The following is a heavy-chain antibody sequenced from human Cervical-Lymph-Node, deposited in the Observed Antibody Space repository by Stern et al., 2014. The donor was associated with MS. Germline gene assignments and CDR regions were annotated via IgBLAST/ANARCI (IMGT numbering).Heavy chain of an antibody. J-gene: IGHJ4*02. CDR1: GGSIRSSSYY. CDR2: MYYSGST. Sequence: QLQLQESGPGLVKPSETLSLTCTVSGGSIRSSSYYWGWIRQPPGKGLEWIGSMYYSGSTYYNPSLKSRAPISVDTSRNQFSMKRRSVTAAGTAVYYCAIATWARGVGSSAPAIVPFDYWGQGTLITVSS. D-gene: IGHD2-15*01. V-gene: IGHV4-39*01. CDR3: AIATWARGVGSSAPAIVPFDY.